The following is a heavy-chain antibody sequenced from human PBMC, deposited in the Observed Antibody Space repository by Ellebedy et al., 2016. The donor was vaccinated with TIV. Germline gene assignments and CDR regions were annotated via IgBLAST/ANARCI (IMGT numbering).Heavy chain of an antibody. CDR1: GYTFSNYG. V-gene: IGHV3-30*03. Sequence: GESLKISCEASGYTFSNYGMHWVRQAPGKGLEWVALISSDGSNKYYEDSVKGRFTISRDNSKNTLYLQMNSLRAEDTAMFYCARRYRTFIDYWGQGTLVTVSS. CDR3: ARRYRTFIDY. CDR2: ISSDGSNK. D-gene: IGHD1-1*01. J-gene: IGHJ4*02.